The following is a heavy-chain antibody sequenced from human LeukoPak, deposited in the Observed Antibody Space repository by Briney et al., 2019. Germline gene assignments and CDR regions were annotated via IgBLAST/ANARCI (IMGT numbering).Heavy chain of an antibody. CDR2: INWNSGTI. Sequence: GGSLRLSCAASGFTFDDYSMQWVRQAPGKGLEWVSGINWNSGTIGYADSVKGRFTISRDNAKNSLYLQMNSLRAEDTALYYCARRESTYQNYYYFYYMDVWGKGTTVTVSS. CDR1: GFTFDDYS. V-gene: IGHV3-9*01. J-gene: IGHJ6*03. CDR3: ARRESTYQNYYYFYYMDV.